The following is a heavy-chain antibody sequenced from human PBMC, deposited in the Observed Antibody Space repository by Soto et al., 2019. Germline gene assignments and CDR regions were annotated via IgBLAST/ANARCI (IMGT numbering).Heavy chain of an antibody. D-gene: IGHD6-19*01. Sequence: ASVKVSCQASGYTFTGYYMHWVRQAPGQGLEWMGWINPNSGGTNYAQKFQGWVTMTRDTSISTAYMELSRLRSDDTAVYYCARVGTGSGWYGGDYYGMDVWGQGTTVTVSS. CDR1: GYTFTGYY. CDR3: ARVGTGSGWYGGDYYGMDV. J-gene: IGHJ6*02. CDR2: INPNSGGT. V-gene: IGHV1-2*04.